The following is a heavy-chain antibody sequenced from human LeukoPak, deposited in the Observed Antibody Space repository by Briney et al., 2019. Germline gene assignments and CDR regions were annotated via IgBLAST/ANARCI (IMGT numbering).Heavy chain of an antibody. CDR2: INPSGGST. J-gene: IGHJ4*02. D-gene: IGHD6-19*01. V-gene: IGHV1-46*01. Sequence: ASVKVSCKASGYTFTNYYIHWVRQAPGQGLEWMGIINPSGGSTSYAQEFQGRVTITRDTSASTAYMELSSLRSEDMAVYYCARDGGLYSSGWSHFDYWGQGTLVTVPS. CDR1: GYTFTNYY. CDR3: ARDGGLYSSGWSHFDY.